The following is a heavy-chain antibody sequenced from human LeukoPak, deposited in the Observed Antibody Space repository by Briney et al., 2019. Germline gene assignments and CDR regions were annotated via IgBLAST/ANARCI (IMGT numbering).Heavy chain of an antibody. CDR1: GGSISSGGYY. D-gene: IGHD2-2*01. Sequence: PSQTLSLTCTVSGGSISSGGYYWSWIRQHPGKGLEWIGYIYYSGSTYYNPSLKSRVTISVDTSKNQFSLNLTSVTAADTAVYHCARDRTQCSGTSCPSHYFDNWGQGTQVTVSS. J-gene: IGHJ4*02. V-gene: IGHV4-31*03. CDR2: IYYSGST. CDR3: ARDRTQCSGTSCPSHYFDN.